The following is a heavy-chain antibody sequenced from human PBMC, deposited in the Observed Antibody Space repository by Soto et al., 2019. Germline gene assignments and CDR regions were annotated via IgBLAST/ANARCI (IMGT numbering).Heavy chain of an antibody. V-gene: IGHV4-59*03. J-gene: IGHJ4*02. CDR1: GGSINGYY. D-gene: IGHD6-25*01. CDR2: IYYSGTT. Sequence: QLQLQESGPGLVKPSETLSLTCTVSGGSINGYYWSWIRQSPGKGLEYIGYIYYSGTTNYNPSLHSRITQTLNTSKNQSAMKLNSVAAANTACDYCACGSGSPDYWGQGTLVTVSS. CDR3: ACGSGSPDY.